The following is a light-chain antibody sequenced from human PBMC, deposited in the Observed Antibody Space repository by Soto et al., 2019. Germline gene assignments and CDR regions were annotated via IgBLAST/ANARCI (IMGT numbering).Light chain of an antibody. Sequence: EIVFTQSPCTLSLSPGERATLSCRASQSVSSGYLAWYQQKPGQAPRLLIYDASNRATGIPARFSGSGSGTDFTLTISSLDPEDSAVYYCQQRYNWPLTFGGGTKVDIK. CDR2: DAS. V-gene: IGKV3D-20*02. J-gene: IGKJ4*01. CDR1: QSVSSGY. CDR3: QQRYNWPLT.